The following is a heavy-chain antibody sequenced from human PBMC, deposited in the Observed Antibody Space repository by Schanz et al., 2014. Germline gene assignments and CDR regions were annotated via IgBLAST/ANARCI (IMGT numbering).Heavy chain of an antibody. CDR1: GFTFFGSFA. CDR2: MSGSGSTA. J-gene: IGHJ5*01. CDR3: AKDLYNYGIFDS. V-gene: IGHV3-23*01. D-gene: IGHD3-16*01. Sequence: EVQLLESGGGLVQPGGSLRLSCVASGFTFFGSFAMSWVRQAPGKGLEWVSGMSGSGSTADYADSVKGRFTISRDNSRKTLYLQMNSLRADDTAVYYCAKDLYNYGIFDSWGQGTMVVVSS.